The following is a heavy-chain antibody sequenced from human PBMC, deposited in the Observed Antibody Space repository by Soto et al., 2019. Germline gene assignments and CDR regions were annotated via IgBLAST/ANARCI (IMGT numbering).Heavy chain of an antibody. Sequence: EVQLLESGGGLVQPGGSLRLSCAASGFSLSTYGVPWVRQAPGQGLEWVSGFSGGSGTTHYADSVKGRFSITRDNSKNTAPLEMNSLRVEYTAIYYCAKWNGYGAYWGQGILVTVS. CDR3: AKWNGYGAY. J-gene: IGHJ4*02. V-gene: IGHV3-23*01. CDR2: FSGGSGTT. D-gene: IGHD4-17*01. CDR1: GFSLSTYG.